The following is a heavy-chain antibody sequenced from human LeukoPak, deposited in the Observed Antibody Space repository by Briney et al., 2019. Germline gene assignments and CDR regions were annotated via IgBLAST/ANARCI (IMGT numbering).Heavy chain of an antibody. Sequence: GGSLRLSCAASGFTVSSNYMSWVRQAPGKGLEWVSVIYSGGSTYYADSVKGRFTISRDNSKNTLYLQMNSLRAEDTAVYYCARVEGPAYYFDYWGQGNLVTVSS. J-gene: IGHJ4*02. V-gene: IGHV3-53*01. CDR3: ARVEGPAYYFDY. CDR1: GFTVSSNY. CDR2: IYSGGST. D-gene: IGHD3-3*01.